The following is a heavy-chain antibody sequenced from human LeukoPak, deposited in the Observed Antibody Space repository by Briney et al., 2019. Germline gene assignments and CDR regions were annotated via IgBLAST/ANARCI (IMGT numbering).Heavy chain of an antibody. CDR3: TRVTYYYDGSGRGYFDC. CDR2: IYHSEST. V-gene: IGHV4-59*08. CDR1: GGSISSYY. Sequence: SETLSLTCTVSGGSISSYYWSWIRQPPGKGLEWIGSIYHSESTYYNPSLKSRVTISVDTSKNQFSLKLSPVTAADTAVYYCTRVTYYYDGSGRGYFDCWGQGTLVTVSS. D-gene: IGHD3-22*01. J-gene: IGHJ4*02.